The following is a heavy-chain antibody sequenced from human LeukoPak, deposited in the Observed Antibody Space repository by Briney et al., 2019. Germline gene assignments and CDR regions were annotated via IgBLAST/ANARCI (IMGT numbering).Heavy chain of an antibody. CDR3: AKGGTVTTYYYYYYMDV. D-gene: IGHD4-17*01. Sequence: ASVKVSCKASGYTFTSYYMHWVRQAPGQGLEWMGIINPSGGSTSYAQKFQGRVTMTRDMSTSTVYMELSSLRSEDTAVYYCAKGGTVTTYYYYYYMDVWGKGTTVTISS. CDR1: GYTFTSYY. CDR2: INPSGGST. V-gene: IGHV1-46*01. J-gene: IGHJ6*03.